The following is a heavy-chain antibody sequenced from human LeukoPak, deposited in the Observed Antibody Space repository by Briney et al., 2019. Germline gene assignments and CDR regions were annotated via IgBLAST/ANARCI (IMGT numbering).Heavy chain of an antibody. V-gene: IGHV1-46*01. CDR1: GDTLSVYY. CDR2: IKPSGGST. D-gene: IGHD6-13*01. CDR3: ARASGTSNWSLSDS. Sequence: ASVCVSCEASGDTLSVYYIRCVRESPRGGVESGGVIKPSGGSTSYAQKYQDRVTMTSDTSTSTVYKELSSLRTDDTAVYYCARASGTSNWSLSDSWGQGTLVTVSS. J-gene: IGHJ4*02.